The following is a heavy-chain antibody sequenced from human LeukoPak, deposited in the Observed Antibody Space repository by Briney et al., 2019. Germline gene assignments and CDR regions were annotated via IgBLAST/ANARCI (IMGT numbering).Heavy chain of an antibody. D-gene: IGHD3-22*01. CDR2: IYYSGST. CDR1: GGSISSYY. V-gene: IGHV4-59*01. J-gene: IGHJ4*02. Sequence: SETLSLTCSVSGGSISSYYWSWIRQPPGKGLEWIGYIYYSGSTTYNPSLKSRVTISVDTSKNQFSLKLSSVTAADTAVYYCARGYYDSSFDYWGQGTLVTVSS. CDR3: ARGYYDSSFDY.